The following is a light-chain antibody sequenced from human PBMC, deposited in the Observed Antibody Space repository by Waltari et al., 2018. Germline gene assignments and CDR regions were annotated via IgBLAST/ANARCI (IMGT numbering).Light chain of an antibody. CDR2: EVT. V-gene: IGLV2-8*01. CDR1: SSDVGDY. Sequence: QSALTQPPSASGSPGQSVTISCTGTSSDVGDYVSWYQQHPGKAPKLMISEVTKRPSGFHDRFSGSKSGNTASLTVSGLQAEDEADYYCSSYAGSNNLVFGGGTKLTVL. J-gene: IGLJ2*01. CDR3: SSYAGSNNLV.